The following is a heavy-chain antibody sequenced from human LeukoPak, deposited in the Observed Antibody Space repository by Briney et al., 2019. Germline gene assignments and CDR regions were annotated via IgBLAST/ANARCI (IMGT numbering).Heavy chain of an antibody. CDR1: GFSFRNYV. Sequence: GGSLRLSCAASGFSFRNYVLHWVRQAPGKGLEWVAVISYDGSNKYYADSVKGRFTISRDNSKNTLYLQMNSLRAEDTAAYYCARPLTRSYSSSWYRRIDAFDIWGQGTMVTVSS. D-gene: IGHD6-13*01. V-gene: IGHV3-30-3*01. CDR2: ISYDGSNK. CDR3: ARPLTRSYSSSWYRRIDAFDI. J-gene: IGHJ3*02.